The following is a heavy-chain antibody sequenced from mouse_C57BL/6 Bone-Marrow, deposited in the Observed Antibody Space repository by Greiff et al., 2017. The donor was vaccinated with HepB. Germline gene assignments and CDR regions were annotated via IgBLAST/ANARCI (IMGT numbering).Heavy chain of an antibody. CDR3: ARGGRLLFAY. CDR1: GYTFTSYW. CDR2: IDPNSGGT. J-gene: IGHJ3*01. Sequence: QVQLQQPGAELVKPGASVKLSCKASGYTFTSYWMHWVQQRPGRGLEWIGSIDPNSGGTKYNEKFKSKATLTVDKPSSTAYMQLSSLTSEDSAVYYCARGGRLLFAYWGQGTLVTVSA. V-gene: IGHV1-72*01. D-gene: IGHD3-2*02.